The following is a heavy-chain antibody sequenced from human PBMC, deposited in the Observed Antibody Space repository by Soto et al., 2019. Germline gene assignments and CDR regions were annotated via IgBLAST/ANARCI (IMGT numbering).Heavy chain of an antibody. CDR1: KFAITSHV. CDR2: ISASGGST. CDR3: AKRTGDYYFYGLDA. D-gene: IGHD7-27*01. V-gene: IGHV3-23*04. J-gene: IGHJ6*02. Sequence: EVQMVESGGGLVKPGGSQRLSCKALKFAITSHVMTWVRQAPGKGLEWVSGISASGGSTFYADSVLGRFTISRDDTRNMVYLQMDSLRADDTAVYYCAKRTGDYYFYGLDAWGQGITVVVSS.